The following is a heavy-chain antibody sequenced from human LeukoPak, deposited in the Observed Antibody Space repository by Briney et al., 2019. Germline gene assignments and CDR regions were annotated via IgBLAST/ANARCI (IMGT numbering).Heavy chain of an antibody. CDR2: IHRSGAI. Sequence: SETLSLTCTISGDSMRNDYWAWIRQPAGKGLEWIGRIHRSGAINHNPSFRGRVTMSVNTSKNQVSLTLSSVTAADTAVYYCARDRRYYDTRGSPLGWFDPWGQGTLVTVSS. D-gene: IGHD3-22*01. CDR3: ARDRRYYDTRGSPLGWFDP. CDR1: GDSMRNDY. J-gene: IGHJ5*02. V-gene: IGHV4-4*07.